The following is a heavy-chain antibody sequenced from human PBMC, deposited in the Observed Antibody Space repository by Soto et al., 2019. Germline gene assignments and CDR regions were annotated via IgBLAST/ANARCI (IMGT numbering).Heavy chain of an antibody. Sequence: QVQLVQSGAEVKKPGASVKVSCKASGYTFTDYYIHWVRQAPGQGLQWLGWINRTNGGTRYARSFQGRVTVTRDTSISTAYMELSSLRSDDTAVYYCARGITSRLVFYYYYMDVWGFGTTVTVSS. V-gene: IGHV1-2*02. J-gene: IGHJ6*03. CDR2: INRTNGGT. CDR1: GYTFTDYY. CDR3: ARGITSRLVFYYYYMDV.